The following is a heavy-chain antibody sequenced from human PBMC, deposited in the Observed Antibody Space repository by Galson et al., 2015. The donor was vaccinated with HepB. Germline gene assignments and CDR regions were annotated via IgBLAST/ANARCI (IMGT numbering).Heavy chain of an antibody. V-gene: IGHV3-53*01. J-gene: IGHJ4*02. Sequence: SLRLSCAASGFSVSSNYMNWVRQAPGKGLEWVSVIYGGANTYHADFVEGGFSLSTDNSKNTVYLQMNSLRAEDTAVYYCAQLGTGYWGQGTLVTVSS. CDR1: GFSVSSNY. D-gene: IGHD7-27*01. CDR3: AQLGTGY. CDR2: IYGGANT.